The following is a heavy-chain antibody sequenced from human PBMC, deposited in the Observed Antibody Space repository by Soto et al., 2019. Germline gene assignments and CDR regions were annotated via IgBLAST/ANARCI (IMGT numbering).Heavy chain of an antibody. CDR2: IYYSGST. V-gene: IGHV4-59*01. J-gene: IGHJ5*02. CDR1: GGSISTYY. Sequence: QVQLQESGPGLVRPSETLSRTCTISGGSISTYYWSWIRQPPGKGLEWIGYIYYSGSTNYNPSLKSRVTISVDTSKNQFSLTLSSVTAADTAVYYCARVEGENWFDTWGQGTLVTVSS. D-gene: IGHD3-16*01. CDR3: ARVEGENWFDT.